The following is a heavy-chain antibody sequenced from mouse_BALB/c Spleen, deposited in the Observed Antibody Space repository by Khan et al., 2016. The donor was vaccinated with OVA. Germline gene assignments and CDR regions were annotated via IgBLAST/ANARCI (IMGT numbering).Heavy chain of an antibody. CDR3: TRGGDGGFAY. Sequence: QVRLQQSGAELVKPGASVKLSCKASGYAFTNYQMYWVKQRPGQGLEWIGEINPNNGGTNFNEKFKSKATLTVDKSSSTAYMQLSSLTSEDSAVYYCTRGGDGGFAYWGQGTLVTVSA. CDR2: INPNNGGT. J-gene: IGHJ3*01. V-gene: IGHV1S81*02. CDR1: GYAFTNYQ.